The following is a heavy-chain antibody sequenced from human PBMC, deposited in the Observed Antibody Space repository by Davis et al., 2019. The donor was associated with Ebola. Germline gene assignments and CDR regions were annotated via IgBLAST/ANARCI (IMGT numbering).Heavy chain of an antibody. Sequence: SETLSLTCAVYGGSFSGYYWSWIRQPPGKGLEWIGEINHSGSTNYNPSLKSRVTISVDTSKNQFSLKLSSVTAADTAVYYCARRKYYYGMDVWGQGTTVTVSS. CDR3: ARRKYYYGMDV. CDR1: GGSFSGYY. D-gene: IGHD1-14*01. V-gene: IGHV4-34*01. CDR2: INHSGST. J-gene: IGHJ6*02.